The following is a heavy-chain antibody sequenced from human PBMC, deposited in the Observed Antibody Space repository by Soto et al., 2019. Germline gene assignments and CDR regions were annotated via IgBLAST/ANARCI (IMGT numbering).Heavy chain of an antibody. CDR1: GGSISGGGFS. D-gene: IGHD3-10*01. J-gene: IGHJ4*02. Sequence: SETLSLTCAVSGGSISGGGFSWSWIRQPPGKGLEWIGYILHTGGTQYNPSLKSRVSMSVDKSKNQFSLHLTSVTAADTAVYYCARLQFGEGFDYWGQGALVAVSS. CDR3: ARLQFGEGFDY. V-gene: IGHV4-30-2*01. CDR2: ILHTGGT.